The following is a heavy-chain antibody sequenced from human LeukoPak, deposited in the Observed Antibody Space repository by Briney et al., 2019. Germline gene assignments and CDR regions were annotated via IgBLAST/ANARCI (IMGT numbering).Heavy chain of an antibody. J-gene: IGHJ4*02. V-gene: IGHV3-7*01. CDR1: GFAFSTYV. CDR3: ARHYYDTSGYYGRDYFDY. Sequence: GRSLRLSCAASGFAFSTYVMPWVRQAPGKGPEWVANIKQDGTEKYYVGSVKGRFTISRDNAKNSLYLQMNSLRAEDTAVYYCARHYYDTSGYYGRDYFDYWGQGTLVTVSS. CDR2: IKQDGTEK. D-gene: IGHD3-22*01.